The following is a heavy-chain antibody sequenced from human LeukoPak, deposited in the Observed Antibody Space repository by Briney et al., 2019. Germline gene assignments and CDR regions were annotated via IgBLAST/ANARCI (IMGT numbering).Heavy chain of an antibody. CDR1: GVTFSSYW. CDR3: ARDADWYGQSFDY. Sequence: HPGGSLRLSCEASGVTFSSYWMHWVRQAPGKGLMWVSRIYSDEGSRNYADSVKGRFTISRDNAKNTLYLQMDSLRAEDTAVYYCARDADWYGQSFDYWGQGTLVTVSS. V-gene: IGHV3-74*01. CDR2: IYSDEGSR. J-gene: IGHJ4*02. D-gene: IGHD3-9*01.